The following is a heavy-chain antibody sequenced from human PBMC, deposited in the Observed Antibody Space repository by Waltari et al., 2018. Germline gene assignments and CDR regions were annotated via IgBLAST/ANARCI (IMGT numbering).Heavy chain of an antibody. J-gene: IGHJ4*02. CDR2: ISWNNDNT. D-gene: IGHD6-6*01. CDR3: AKDMGAARHYNFED. CDR1: GFNFGDHV. Sequence: EVQLVESGGGLVQPGRSLRLSCAASGFNFGDHVMHWVRQAPGKGLEWVSGISWNNDNTAYADSVRGRFTISRDNAKNSLYLQMNSLRTEDTALYYCAKDMGAARHYNFEDWGQGTLVTVSS. V-gene: IGHV3-9*01.